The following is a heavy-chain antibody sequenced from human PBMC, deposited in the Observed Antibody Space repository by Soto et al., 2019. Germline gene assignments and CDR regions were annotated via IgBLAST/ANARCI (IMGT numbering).Heavy chain of an antibody. D-gene: IGHD1-7*01. Sequence: EVQLLESGGGLVPPGGSLRLSCAASGFTFSNFVMNWVRQAPGKGLEWVSTISYSADKTFYADSVKGRFTISRDNSRDTVFLQMNSLRADDAAVYYCARRARTATINWGAFDSWGQGTMVTVSS. J-gene: IGHJ3*02. CDR3: ARRARTATINWGAFDS. V-gene: IGHV3-23*01. CDR2: ISYSADKT. CDR1: GFTFSNFV.